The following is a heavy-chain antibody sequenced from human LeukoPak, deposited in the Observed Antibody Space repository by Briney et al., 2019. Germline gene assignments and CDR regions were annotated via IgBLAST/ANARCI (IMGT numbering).Heavy chain of an antibody. CDR1: GGSFSGYY. V-gene: IGHV4-34*01. CDR2: INHSGST. J-gene: IGHJ4*02. D-gene: IGHD3-22*01. Sequence: SETLSLTCAVYGGSFSGYYWSWIRQPPGKGLEWIGEINHSGSTNYNPSLKSRVTISVDTSKNQFSLRLSSVTAADTAVYYCARALANYYNTSGYYFDYWGQGTLLTVSS. CDR3: ARALANYYNTSGYYFDY.